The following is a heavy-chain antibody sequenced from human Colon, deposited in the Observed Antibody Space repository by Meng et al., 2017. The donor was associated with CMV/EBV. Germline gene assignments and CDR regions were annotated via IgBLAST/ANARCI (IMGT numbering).Heavy chain of an antibody. Sequence: ASVKVSCKASGYTFTSYYMHWVRQAPGQGLEWMGIINPSGGSTSYAQKFQGRVTMTRDTSTSTVYMEVSSLIFDDTAVYYCATDYAKTTSGDHWGQGTVVTVSS. J-gene: IGHJ4*02. CDR2: INPSGGST. V-gene: IGHV1-46*01. D-gene: IGHD2-8*01. CDR1: GYTFTSYY. CDR3: ATDYAKTTSGDH.